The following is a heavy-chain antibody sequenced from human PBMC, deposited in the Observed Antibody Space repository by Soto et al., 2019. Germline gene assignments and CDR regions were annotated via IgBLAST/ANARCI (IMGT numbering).Heavy chain of an antibody. D-gene: IGHD3-3*01. Sequence: QVQLVESGGGVVQPGRSLRLSCAASGFTFSSYGMHWVRQAPGKGLEWVAVIWYDGSNKYYADSVKGRFTITRDNSKNTLYLQMNSLRAEDTAVYYCAREEWPELGNYYYYGMDVWGQGTTVTVSS. CDR3: AREEWPELGNYYYYGMDV. J-gene: IGHJ6*02. CDR1: GFTFSSYG. CDR2: IWYDGSNK. V-gene: IGHV3-33*01.